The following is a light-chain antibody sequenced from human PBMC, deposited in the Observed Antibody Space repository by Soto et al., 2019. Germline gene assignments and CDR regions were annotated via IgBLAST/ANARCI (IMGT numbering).Light chain of an antibody. CDR3: QQYGSPLWT. CDR1: KRLTATT. V-gene: IGKV3-20*01. CDR2: GES. J-gene: IGKJ1*01. Sequence: EIVLTQSQGTLPLLPGAEPTPSSRPSKRLTATTLAWYHQKPGQAPRLLIYGESIRATGIPDRFSGSGSGTDFTLTISRLEPEDFAVYYCQQYGSPLWTFGQGTKVEI.